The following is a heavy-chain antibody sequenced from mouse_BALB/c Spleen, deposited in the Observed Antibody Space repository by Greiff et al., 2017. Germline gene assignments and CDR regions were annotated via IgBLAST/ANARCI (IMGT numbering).Heavy chain of an antibody. CDR1: GFNIKDPY. V-gene: IGHV14-3*02. J-gene: IGHJ4*01. CDR2: IDPANGNT. CDR3: GREDGSKAMDD. D-gene: IGHD1-1*01. Sequence: VQLQQSGAELVKPGASVKLSCTASGFNIKDPYMHWVKQRPEQGLEWIGRIDPANGNTKYDPKFQGKATITADTSSNTAYLQLSSLTSEDTAVYYCGREDGSKAMDDWGQGTSVTVSS.